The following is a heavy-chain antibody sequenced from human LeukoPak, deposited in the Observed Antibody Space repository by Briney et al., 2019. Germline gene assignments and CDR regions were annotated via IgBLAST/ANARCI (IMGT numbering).Heavy chain of an antibody. CDR3: ARFLSGSWFNWFDP. Sequence: SETLSLTCTVSGASISTVYWSCIREPPGKGLEWIGYIYSSGSTNYNPSLKSRVTISVDTSKNQFSLMLSSVAAADTAVYYCARFLSGSWFNWFDPWGQGTLVTVSS. CDR1: GASISTVY. J-gene: IGHJ5*02. V-gene: IGHV4-59*08. D-gene: IGHD5-12*01. CDR2: IYSSGST.